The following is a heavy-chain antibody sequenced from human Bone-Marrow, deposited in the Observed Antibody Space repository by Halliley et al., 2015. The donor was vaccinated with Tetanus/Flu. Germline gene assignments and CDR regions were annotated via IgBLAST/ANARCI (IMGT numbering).Heavy chain of an antibody. CDR2: IFYSEGT. J-gene: IGHJ4*02. CDR3: AGGAELQAF. Sequence: TLSLTCSVSGDSIKSYYWSWIRQPPGKRLEWIGNIFYSEGTKYNPSLKSQVTISLDMSKNQFSLKLNSVTAADSAVYYCAGGAELQAFWGQGTLVTVSS. CDR1: GDSIKSYY. D-gene: IGHD1-7*01. V-gene: IGHV4-59*01.